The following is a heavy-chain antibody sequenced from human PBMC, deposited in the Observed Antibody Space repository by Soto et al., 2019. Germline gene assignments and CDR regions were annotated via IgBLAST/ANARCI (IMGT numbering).Heavy chain of an antibody. J-gene: IGHJ3*02. CDR2: ISSSGDYT. V-gene: IGHV3-21*01. D-gene: IGHD2-15*01. CDR3: ARDDSCGGGCYWDAFDI. Sequence: QAPGKGLECVSAISSSGDYTYYADSVKGRFTLSRDNAKNSLFLQMNSLRAEDTAVYYCARDDSCGGGCYWDAFDIWRQGTIVTVSS.